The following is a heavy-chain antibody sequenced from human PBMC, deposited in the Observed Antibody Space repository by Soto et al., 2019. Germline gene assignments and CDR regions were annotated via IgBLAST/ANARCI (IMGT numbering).Heavy chain of an antibody. V-gene: IGHV1-18*01. Sequence: QVQLVQSGADVKKPGASVKVSCKASGYTFSDYGVSWVRPAPGQGLEWMGGISSKNGNTNCAQKFRGRVTMTTDPSTSTVYRELRSLRPDDTAVYYCAREPPETPPDYWGQGTLVTVSS. CDR2: ISSKNGNT. CDR1: GYTFSDYG. J-gene: IGHJ4*02. CDR3: AREPPETPPDY.